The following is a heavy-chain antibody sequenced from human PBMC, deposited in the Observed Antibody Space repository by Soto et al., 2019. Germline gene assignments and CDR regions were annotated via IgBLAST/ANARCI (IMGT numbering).Heavy chain of an antibody. D-gene: IGHD3-22*01. V-gene: IGHV1-69*06. CDR3: ASLPFYYDSSGYTYYFDY. Sequence: QVQLVQSGAEVKKPGSSVKVSCKASGGTFGSYAISWVRQAPGQGLEWMGGIIPIFGTANYAQKFQARVTITADKSTSTAYVELSSLRSEDTAVYYCASLPFYYDSSGYTYYFDYWGQGTLVTVSS. J-gene: IGHJ4*02. CDR1: GGTFGSYA. CDR2: IIPIFGTA.